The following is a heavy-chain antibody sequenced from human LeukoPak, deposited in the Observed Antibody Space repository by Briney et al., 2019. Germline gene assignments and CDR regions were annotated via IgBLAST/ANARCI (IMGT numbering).Heavy chain of an antibody. CDR2: TYYRSKWYS. Sequence: SHTVSLPHAICGDSVPRQYAVGTWLPQSRSRALEWLGRTYYRSKWYSDFAEYVKGRITINPDTSRNQFSLQLNSVTPEDTAVYYCARGQTGSGRIFDYWGQGTLVTVSS. V-gene: IGHV6-1*01. J-gene: IGHJ4*02. CDR1: GDSVPRQYAV. CDR3: ARGQTGSGRIFDY. D-gene: IGHD2-15*01.